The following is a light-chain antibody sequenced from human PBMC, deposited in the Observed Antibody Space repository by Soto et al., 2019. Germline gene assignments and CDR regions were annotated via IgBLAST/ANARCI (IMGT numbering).Light chain of an antibody. CDR2: EGS. V-gene: IGLV2-23*01. J-gene: IGLJ1*01. CDR1: SSDVGSYNL. CDR3: CSYAGSSTLV. Sequence: QSALTQPASVSGSPGQSITISCTGTSSDVGSYNLVSWYQQDPGKAPKLMIYEGSKRPSGISNRFSGSKSGTTASLTISGLQAEDEADYYCCSYAGSSTLVFGTGTKLTVL.